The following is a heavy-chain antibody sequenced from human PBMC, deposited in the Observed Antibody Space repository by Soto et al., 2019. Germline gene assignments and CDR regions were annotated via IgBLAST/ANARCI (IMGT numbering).Heavy chain of an antibody. V-gene: IGHV3-66*01. J-gene: IGHJ6*03. D-gene: IGHD3-22*01. CDR1: GFVVSSSY. Sequence: EVQLEESGGGLVQPGGSLRLSCAASGFVVSSSYMSWARQAPGKGLEWVSVIYSGGSTYYADSLKGRFIISRDISKNTLYLQLNSLRAEDTAVYYCARDGGNSDISTHWYYYMDVWGKGTTVTVSS. CDR3: ARDGGNSDISTHWYYYMDV. CDR2: IYSGGST.